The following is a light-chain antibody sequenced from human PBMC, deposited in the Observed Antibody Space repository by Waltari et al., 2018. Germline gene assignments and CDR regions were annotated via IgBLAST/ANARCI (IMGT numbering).Light chain of an antibody. CDR1: QGISSY. J-gene: IGKJ5*01. Sequence: DIQLTQSPSFLSASVGDRVTITCRSSQGISSYLAWYQQTAGKAPKLLIHTASTVQGGVPSRFSGSGSGTDFTLTISSLQPEDFATYYCQQSHSYPITFGQGTRLDIK. V-gene: IGKV1-9*01. CDR3: QQSHSYPIT. CDR2: TAS.